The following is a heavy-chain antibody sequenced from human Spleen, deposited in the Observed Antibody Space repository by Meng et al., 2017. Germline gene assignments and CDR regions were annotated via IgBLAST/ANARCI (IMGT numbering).Heavy chain of an antibody. CDR3: SGHVDY. Sequence: GESLKISCAASGFTFSNAWMTWVRQAPGKGLEWIGRMKSNVDGGTVDYAAAVKGRFFISRDDSENTFYLQMNSLKTEDTAVYYCSGHVDYWGQGTLVT. CDR2: MKSNVDGGTV. V-gene: IGHV3-15*01. CDR1: GFTFSNAW. J-gene: IGHJ4*02.